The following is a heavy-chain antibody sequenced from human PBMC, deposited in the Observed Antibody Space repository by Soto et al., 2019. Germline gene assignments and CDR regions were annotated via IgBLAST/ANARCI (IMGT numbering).Heavy chain of an antibody. V-gene: IGHV3-15*07. CDR1: GFTFSNAW. D-gene: IGHD6-6*01. J-gene: IGHJ4*02. Sequence: EVQLVESGGGLVKPGESLRLSCAASGFTFSNAWMNWVRQAPGKGLEWVRRIKSKTAGGTTGYAAPVKDRFTISRDDSKTTLYLQMNSLKTEDTAVYYCTTDGSIASRPSLGYWGQGTLVTVSS. CDR2: IKSKTAGGTT. CDR3: TTDGSIASRPSLGY.